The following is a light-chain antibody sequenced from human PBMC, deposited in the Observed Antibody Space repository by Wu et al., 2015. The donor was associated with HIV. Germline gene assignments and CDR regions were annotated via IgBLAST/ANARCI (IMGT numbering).Light chain of an antibody. CDR2: GVF. V-gene: IGKV3-20*01. CDR1: QSISSNY. CDR3: HQYGAVPPT. J-gene: IGKJ1*01. Sequence: EILLTQSPGTLSLSPGERATLSCRASQSISSNYLAWYQQKPGQAPRLLIYGVFSWATGIPDRFSGSGSGTDFTLTINWLEPEDFAVYYCHQYGAVPPTFGQGTKVEIK.